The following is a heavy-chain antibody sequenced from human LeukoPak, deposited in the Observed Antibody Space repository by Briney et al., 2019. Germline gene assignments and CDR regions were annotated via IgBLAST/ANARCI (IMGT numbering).Heavy chain of an antibody. J-gene: IGHJ4*02. Sequence: GGSLRLSCAASGFTFSSYGMHWVRQAPGKGLEWVAVIWYDGSNKYYADSVKGRFTISRDNSKNTLYLQMNSLRAEDTAVYYCAKRGLVSGWPFDYWGQGTLVTVSS. CDR3: AKRGLVSGWPFDY. CDR2: IWYDGSNK. D-gene: IGHD6-19*01. V-gene: IGHV3-33*06. CDR1: GFTFSSYG.